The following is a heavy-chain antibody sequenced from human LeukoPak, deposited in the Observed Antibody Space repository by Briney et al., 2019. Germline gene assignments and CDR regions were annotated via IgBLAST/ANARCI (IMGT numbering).Heavy chain of an antibody. CDR3: AIAAAGDDDAFDI. J-gene: IGHJ3*02. D-gene: IGHD6-13*01. Sequence: PGGSLRLPCAASGFTVSTYSKNWVRQAPGKGPEWVSSISRSSRYIYYADSVEGRFTISRDNAKNSLYLQMNTLRAEDTAVYYCAIAAAGDDDAFDIWGQGTMVTVSS. CDR2: ISRSSRYI. V-gene: IGHV3-21*01. CDR1: GFTVSTYS.